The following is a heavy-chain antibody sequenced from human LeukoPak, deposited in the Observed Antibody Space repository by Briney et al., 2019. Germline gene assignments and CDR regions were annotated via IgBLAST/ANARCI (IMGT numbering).Heavy chain of an antibody. J-gene: IGHJ5*02. CDR1: GYTFTGYY. Sequence: ASVTVSCTASGYTFTGYYLHWVRQAPGQGLEWMGWINPNSGATDYAQNFQGRVTMTRDTSISTAYMGLSSLRSDDTALYFCAKEGVGFDPWGQGALVTVSS. CDR3: AKEGVGFDP. CDR2: INPNSGAT. V-gene: IGHV1-2*02.